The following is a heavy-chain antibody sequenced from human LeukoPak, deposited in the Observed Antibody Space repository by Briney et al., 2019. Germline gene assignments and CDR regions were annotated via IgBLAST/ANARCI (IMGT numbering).Heavy chain of an antibody. CDR1: GFIVSSNY. V-gene: IGHV3-53*01. Sequence: PGGSLRLSCAASGFIVSSNYMSWVRQAPGKGLEWVSVIYSGGSTYYADSVKGRFTISRDNSKNTLYLQMNSLRAEDTAVYYCARQAPTDYFDYWGQGTLVTVSS. CDR3: ARQAPTDYFDY. J-gene: IGHJ4*02. CDR2: IYSGGST.